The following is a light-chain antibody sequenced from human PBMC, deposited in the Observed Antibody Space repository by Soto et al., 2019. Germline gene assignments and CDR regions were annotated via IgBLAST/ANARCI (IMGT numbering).Light chain of an antibody. V-gene: IGKV1-39*01. CDR2: SAS. CDR1: QSISSY. Sequence: DIQMTQSPSSLSASVGDRVTITCRASQSISSYLNWYQQKPGKAPKLLIYSASSLQSGLPSRFSGSGSWTDFTLTISSLQPEDFATYYCQQSYSTPRTFGQGTKLEIK. J-gene: IGKJ2*01. CDR3: QQSYSTPRT.